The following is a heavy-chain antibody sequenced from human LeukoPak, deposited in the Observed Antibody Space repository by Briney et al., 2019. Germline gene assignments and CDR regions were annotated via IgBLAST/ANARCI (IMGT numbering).Heavy chain of an antibody. CDR1: GFTFDDYA. V-gene: IGHV3-9*01. D-gene: IGHD3-9*01. J-gene: IGHJ4*02. Sequence: GRSLRLSCAASGFTFDDYAMHWVRQAPGKGLEWVSGISWNSGSIGYADSVKGRFTISRDNAKNSLYLQMNSLRAEDTALYYCAKGHYDILTGYYFDYWGQGTLVTVSS. CDR2: ISWNSGSI. CDR3: AKGHYDILTGYYFDY.